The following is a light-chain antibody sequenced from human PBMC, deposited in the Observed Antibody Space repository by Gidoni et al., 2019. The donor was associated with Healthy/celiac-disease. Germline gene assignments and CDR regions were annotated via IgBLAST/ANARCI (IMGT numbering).Light chain of an antibody. V-gene: IGLV3-1*01. J-gene: IGLJ2*01. CDR1: KLGDKY. Sequence: SYELTQPPSVSVSPGQTASITCSGDKLGDKYACWYQQKPGQSTVLVIYQDSKRPSGIPERFSGSNSGNTATLTISGTQAMDEADYYCQAWDSSTELFGGGTKLTVL. CDR2: QDS. CDR3: QAWDSSTEL.